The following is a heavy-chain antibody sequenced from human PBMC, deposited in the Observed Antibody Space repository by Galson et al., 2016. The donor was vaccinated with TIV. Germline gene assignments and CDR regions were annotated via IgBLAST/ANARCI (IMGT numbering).Heavy chain of an antibody. J-gene: IGHJ2*01. CDR2: VIPMFGTS. D-gene: IGHD6-19*01. CDR1: GGTFSSHA. CDR3: AAVGGSHHEATKFYWYFDL. Sequence: SVKVSCKASGGTFSSHAISWVRQAPGQGLEWVGGVIPMFGTSIYAQELQGRITIIADKSSGTAYMELRSLRSEDTAVYYCAAVGGSHHEATKFYWYFDLWGRGTLVTVSS. V-gene: IGHV1-69*06.